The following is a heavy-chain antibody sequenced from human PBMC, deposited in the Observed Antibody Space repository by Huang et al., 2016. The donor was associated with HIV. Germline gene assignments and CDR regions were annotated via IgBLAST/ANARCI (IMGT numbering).Heavy chain of an antibody. D-gene: IGHD1-7*01. Sequence: QVQLVQSGAEVKKPGSSVKVSCKASGVTFNSYAISWVRQAPGQGLEWMGGIIPIFGTANYAQKFQGRVTITADESTSTAYMELSSLKSEDTAVYYCARAPGVVELGYYYDGMDVWGQGTTVTVSS. CDR3: ARAPGVVELGYYYDGMDV. V-gene: IGHV1-69*01. J-gene: IGHJ6*02. CDR2: IIPIFGTA. CDR1: GVTFNSYA.